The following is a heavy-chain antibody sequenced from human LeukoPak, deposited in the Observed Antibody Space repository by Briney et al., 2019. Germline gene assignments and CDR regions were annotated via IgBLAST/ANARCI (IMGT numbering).Heavy chain of an antibody. D-gene: IGHD2-15*01. J-gene: IGHJ5*02. Sequence: SSETLSLTCTVSGDSITNLYWAWIRQSPGKGLEWIGHTYHSGSSAYHPSLKSRVSMLVDTSTNQLFLNLTSVTAADTAVYYCARRVVAAHNWFDPWGQGTLVTVSS. CDR3: ARRVVAAHNWFDP. V-gene: IGHV4-59*01. CDR2: TYHSGSS. CDR1: GDSITNLY.